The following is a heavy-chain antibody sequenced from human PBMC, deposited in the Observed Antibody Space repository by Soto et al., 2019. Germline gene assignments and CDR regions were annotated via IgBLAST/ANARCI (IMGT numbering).Heavy chain of an antibody. CDR1: GGTFSSYA. D-gene: IGHD2-15*01. V-gene: IGHV1-69*13. CDR2: IIPIFGTA. J-gene: IGHJ4*02. CDR3: ARGRHIVVVVAAREAQFDY. Sequence: ASVKVSCKASGGTFSSYAISWVRQAPGQGLEWMGGIIPIFGTANYAQKFQGRVTITADESTSTAYMELSSLRSEDTAVYYCARGRHIVVVVAAREAQFDYWGQGTLVTVSS.